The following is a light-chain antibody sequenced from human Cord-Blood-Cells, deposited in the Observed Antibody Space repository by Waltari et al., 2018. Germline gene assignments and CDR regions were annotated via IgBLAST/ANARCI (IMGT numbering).Light chain of an antibody. CDR3: SSYTSSSTLV. CDR2: EAS. CDR1: SSDVGGYNS. V-gene: IGLV2-14*01. J-gene: IGLJ2*01. Sequence: QSALTQPAPVSGSPGQSITIPCTGTSSDVGGYNSVSWYQQHPGKAPKPMTYEASNRPSGVSNRFSGSKSGNTASLTISGLQAEDEADYYCSSYTSSSTLVFGGGTKLTVL.